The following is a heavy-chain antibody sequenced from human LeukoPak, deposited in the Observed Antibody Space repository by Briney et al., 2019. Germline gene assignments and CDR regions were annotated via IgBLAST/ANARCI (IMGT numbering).Heavy chain of an antibody. CDR3: AKVGVTTWYYGMDV. D-gene: IGHD4-17*01. CDR2: ISGDGGST. CDR1: GFTFDDYA. V-gene: IGHV3-43*02. J-gene: IGHJ6*02. Sequence: GGSLRLSCAASGFTFDDYAMHWVRQAPGKGLEWASLISGDGGSTYYADSVKGRFTISRDNSKNSLYLQMNSLRTEDTALYYCAKVGVTTWYYGMDVWGQGTTVTVSS.